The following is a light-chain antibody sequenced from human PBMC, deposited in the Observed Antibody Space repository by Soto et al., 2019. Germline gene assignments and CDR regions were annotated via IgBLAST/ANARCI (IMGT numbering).Light chain of an antibody. CDR1: QSVSSY. CDR3: QQRSNWLMYT. J-gene: IGKJ2*01. Sequence: EIVLTQSPATLSLSPGERATLSCRASQSVSSYLAWYQQKPGQAPRLLIYDAPNRATGIPARFSGSGSGTDFTLTISSLEPEDFAVYYCQQRSNWLMYTFGQGSKLEIK. V-gene: IGKV3-11*01. CDR2: DAP.